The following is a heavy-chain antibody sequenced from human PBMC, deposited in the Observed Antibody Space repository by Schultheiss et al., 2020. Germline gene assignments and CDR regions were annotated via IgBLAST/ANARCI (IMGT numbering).Heavy chain of an antibody. J-gene: IGHJ6*03. Sequence: GGSLRLSCAASGFIFSSYWMYWVRQAPGKGLVWVAVISYDGSNKYYADSVKGRFTISRDNSKNTLYLQMNSLRAEDTALYYCAKDSYYYYYYMDVWGKGTTVTVSS. CDR3: AKDSYYYYYYMDV. CDR2: ISYDGSNK. V-gene: IGHV3-30*18. CDR1: GFIFSSYW.